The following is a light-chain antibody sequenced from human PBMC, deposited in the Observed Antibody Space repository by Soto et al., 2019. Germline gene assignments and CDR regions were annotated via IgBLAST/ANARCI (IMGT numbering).Light chain of an antibody. J-gene: IGKJ5*01. Sequence: DIKLTQSPSFLSPSIGESATITCRASQVISTSLAWYQVKPGKAPKRLIYAASTLQSGVPSRFSGSGAGTEFTLTIISLQPEDYATYYCRQHNSYPQITFGQGTRLEI. CDR1: QVISTS. CDR2: AAS. CDR3: RQHNSYPQIT. V-gene: IGKV1-9*01.